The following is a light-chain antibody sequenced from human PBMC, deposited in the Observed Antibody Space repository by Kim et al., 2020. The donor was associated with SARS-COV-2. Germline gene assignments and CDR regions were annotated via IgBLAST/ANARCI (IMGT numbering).Light chain of an antibody. Sequence: DIVLTQSPDSLAVSLGERATINCKSSQSVLHSPNNKNYLAWYQHKSGQPPKLLIYWASTRESGVPDRFSGSGSGTDFTLTISSLQAEDVAVYYCQQYYRSPNTFGRVTKLDI. CDR1: QSVLHSPNNKNY. J-gene: IGKJ2*01. CDR3: QQYYRSPNT. V-gene: IGKV4-1*01. CDR2: WAS.